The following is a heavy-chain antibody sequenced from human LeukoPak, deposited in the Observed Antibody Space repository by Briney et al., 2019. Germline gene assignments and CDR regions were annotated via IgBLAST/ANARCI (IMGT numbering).Heavy chain of an antibody. V-gene: IGHV4-59*12. CDR3: ARGALDYDFWSGYSYYFDY. Sequence: PSETLSLTCTVSGGSISSSYWSWIRQPPGKGLEWIGYIYYIGSTNYNPSVKSRLTISIDTSKNQFSLKLSSVTAADTAVYYCARGALDYDFWSGYSYYFDYWGQGTLVTVSS. CDR2: IYYIGST. J-gene: IGHJ4*02. D-gene: IGHD3-3*01. CDR1: GGSISSSY.